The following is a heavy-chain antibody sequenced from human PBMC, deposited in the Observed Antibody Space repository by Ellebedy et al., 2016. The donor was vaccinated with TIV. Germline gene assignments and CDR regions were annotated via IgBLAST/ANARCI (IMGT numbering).Heavy chain of an antibody. J-gene: IGHJ2*01. CDR1: GFTFTSYA. CDR3: AGAPAGIVYWYFEL. CDR2: ISYNGNNE. Sequence: PGGSLRLSCAASGFTFTSYAMHWVRQAPGKGLEWVAVISYNGNNEYYTDSVRGRFTISRDNSKRTLFLQMDTLRAEDTAVYYCAGAPAGIVYWYFELWGRGTLVTVSS. D-gene: IGHD6-13*01. V-gene: IGHV3-30-3*01.